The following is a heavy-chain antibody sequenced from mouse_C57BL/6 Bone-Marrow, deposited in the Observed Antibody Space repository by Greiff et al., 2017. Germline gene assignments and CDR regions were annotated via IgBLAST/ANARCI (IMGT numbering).Heavy chain of an antibody. CDR3: ARGGDFLWFAY. Sequence: QVQLQQSGAELVRPGASVKLSCKASGYTFTSYGISWVKQRTGQGLEWIGEIYPRSGNTYYNEKFKGKATLTADKSSSTAYMQLRSLTSEDSAVYFCARGGDFLWFAYWGQGTLVTVSA. J-gene: IGHJ3*01. D-gene: IGHD2-13*01. CDR1: GYTFTSYG. CDR2: IYPRSGNT. V-gene: IGHV1-81*01.